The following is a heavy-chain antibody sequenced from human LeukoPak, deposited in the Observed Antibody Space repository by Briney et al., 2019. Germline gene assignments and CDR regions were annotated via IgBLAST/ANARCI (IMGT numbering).Heavy chain of an antibody. V-gene: IGHV1-18*01. J-gene: IGHJ3*02. CDR1: RYTYTSYG. CDR2: ISAYNGNT. CDR3: ARGGRWELRRPFPFDI. Sequence: ASVQVSRKSSRYTYTSYGISWLGQPPAQEREWMGWISAYNGNTNYAQKLQGRVAMTTDTSTRTAYMELRSLRSEVRAVYPCARGGRWELRRPFPFDIWGQGTMVTVS. D-gene: IGHD1-26*01.